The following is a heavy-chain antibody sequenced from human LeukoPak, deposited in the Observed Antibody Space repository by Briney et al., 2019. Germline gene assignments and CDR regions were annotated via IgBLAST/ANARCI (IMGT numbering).Heavy chain of an antibody. D-gene: IGHD6-19*01. Sequence: PSETLSLTCAVSGGSISSISSNNWAWIRQPPGKGLKWIGEINHSGSTNYNPSLKSRVTISVDTSKNQFSLRLSSVTAADTAVYYCARGRSSGWYYWGQGTLVTVSS. CDR1: GGSISSISSNN. V-gene: IGHV4-39*07. CDR3: ARGRSSGWYY. J-gene: IGHJ4*02. CDR2: INHSGST.